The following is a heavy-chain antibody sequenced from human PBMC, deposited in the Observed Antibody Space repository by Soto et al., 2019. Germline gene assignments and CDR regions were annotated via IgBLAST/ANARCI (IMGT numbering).Heavy chain of an antibody. CDR3: ASRLATTGTLDH. J-gene: IGHJ4*02. V-gene: IGHV4-30-4*01. CDR1: GGSISSGDYY. Sequence: SETLSLTCSVSGGSISSGDYYWSWIRQPPGKGLEWIGYIYNSGNTYYNPSLMSRVTISADTSKNQFSLTLTSVTAADTAVYFCASRLATTGTLDHWGQGTLVTAPQ. CDR2: IYNSGNT. D-gene: IGHD6-13*01.